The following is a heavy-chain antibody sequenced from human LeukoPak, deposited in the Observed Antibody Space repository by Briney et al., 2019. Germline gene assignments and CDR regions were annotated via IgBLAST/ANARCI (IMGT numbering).Heavy chain of an antibody. CDR2: ISGGADST. D-gene: IGHD3-22*01. CDR3: AKDAYYDSSGYYEF. Sequence: PGGSLRLSCTASGFTISSYGMSWVRQTPGKGLEWVSAISGGADSTYYADSVKGRFTISRDTSKNTLYLQMDSLKAEDTAIYYCAKDAYYDSSGYYEFWGQGTLVTVSS. J-gene: IGHJ4*02. CDR1: GFTISSYG. V-gene: IGHV3-23*01.